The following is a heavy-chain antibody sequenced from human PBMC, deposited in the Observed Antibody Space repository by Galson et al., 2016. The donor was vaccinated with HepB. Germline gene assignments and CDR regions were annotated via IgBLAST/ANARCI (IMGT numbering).Heavy chain of an antibody. D-gene: IGHD3-22*01. CDR2: IYGSGNT. Sequence: ATLSLTCSVSGGSITGYRWSWIRQPPGKGLEWIGYIYGSGNTNYNPSLKSRVTLSLDTSKNQFSLKLSSVTAADTAVYYCARSGTYYIFDFWGQGTLVTVSS. J-gene: IGHJ4*02. CDR1: GGSITGYR. V-gene: IGHV4-59*01. CDR3: ARSGTYYIFDF.